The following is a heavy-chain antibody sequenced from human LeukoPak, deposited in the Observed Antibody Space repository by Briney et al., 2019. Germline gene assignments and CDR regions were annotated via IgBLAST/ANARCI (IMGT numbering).Heavy chain of an antibody. D-gene: IGHD3-9*01. Sequence: GGSLRLSCAASGFTFSNAWMNWVRQAPGKGLEWVGRIKSKTDGGTTDYAAPVKGRFTISRDDSKNTLYLQMNSLKTEDTAVYYCTTVRYDILTGYLRDYWGQGTLVTVSS. CDR3: TTVRYDILTGYLRDY. J-gene: IGHJ4*02. CDR2: IKSKTDGGTT. V-gene: IGHV3-15*07. CDR1: GFTFSNAW.